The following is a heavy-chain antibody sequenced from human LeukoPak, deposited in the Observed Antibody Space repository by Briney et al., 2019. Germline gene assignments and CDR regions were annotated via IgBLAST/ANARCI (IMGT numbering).Heavy chain of an antibody. CDR1: GYTFTSYG. D-gene: IGHD4-17*01. CDR2: ISAYNGNT. Sequence: ASVKVSRKASGYTFTSYGISWVRQAPGQGLEWMGWISAYNGNTNYAQKLQGRVTMTTDTSTSTAYMELRSLRSDDTAVYYCARVIGDYPYYYYYGMDVWGQGTTVTVSS. V-gene: IGHV1-18*01. CDR3: ARVIGDYPYYYYYGMDV. J-gene: IGHJ6*02.